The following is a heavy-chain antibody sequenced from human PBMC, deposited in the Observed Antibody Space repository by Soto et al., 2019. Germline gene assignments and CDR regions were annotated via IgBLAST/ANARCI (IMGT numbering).Heavy chain of an antibody. CDR2: ISYDGSNK. V-gene: IGHV3-30*18. CDR3: AKGRVVLMVYAIRGFDY. J-gene: IGHJ4*02. D-gene: IGHD2-8*01. Sequence: PGGSLRLSCAASGFTFSSYGMHWVRQAPGKGLEWVAVISYDGSNKYYADSVKGRFTISRDNSKNTLYLQMNSPRAEDTAVYYCAKGRVVLMVYAIRGFDYWGQGXLVTVYS. CDR1: GFTFSSYG.